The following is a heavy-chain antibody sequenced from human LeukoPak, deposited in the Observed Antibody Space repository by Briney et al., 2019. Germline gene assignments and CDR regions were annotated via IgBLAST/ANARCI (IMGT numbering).Heavy chain of an antibody. D-gene: IGHD1/OR15-1a*01. Sequence: GGSLRLSCAASGFTFSSYAMSWVRQAPGKGLEWVSAISGSGGSTYYADSVKGRFTISRDNAKNSLYPQMNSLRAEDTAVYYCARDKGGTDWGQGTLVTVSS. CDR3: ARDKGGTD. V-gene: IGHV3-23*01. CDR2: ISGSGGST. J-gene: IGHJ4*02. CDR1: GFTFSSYA.